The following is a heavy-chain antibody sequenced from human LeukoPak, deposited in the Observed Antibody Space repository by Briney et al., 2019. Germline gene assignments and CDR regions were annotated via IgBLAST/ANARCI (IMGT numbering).Heavy chain of an antibody. J-gene: IGHJ5*02. CDR2: IRWNSDSI. CDR1: GFTFDDYA. CDR3: AKGSNFGTSSGGDYFDP. V-gene: IGHV3-9*01. Sequence: PGGSLRLSCVASGFTFDDYAMHWVRPAPGKGLEWVSGIRWNSDSIGYADSVKGRFTISRDNAKNFLYLQMNSLRAEDTALYFCAKGSNFGTSSGGDYFDPWGQGTLVTVSS. D-gene: IGHD4-17*01.